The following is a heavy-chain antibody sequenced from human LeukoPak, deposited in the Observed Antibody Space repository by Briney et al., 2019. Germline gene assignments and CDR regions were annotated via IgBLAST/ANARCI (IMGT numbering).Heavy chain of an antibody. Sequence: GGSLRLSCAASGFAFSSYSMNWVRQAPGRGLEWISYISSGSRTIYYADSVEGRFTISRDNGKNSLYLLLNSLRADDTAVYFCVRESITGHRDFDYWGQGTLVTVSS. CDR1: GFAFSSYS. V-gene: IGHV3-48*01. CDR2: ISSGSRTI. D-gene: IGHD1-20*01. J-gene: IGHJ4*02. CDR3: VRESITGHRDFDY.